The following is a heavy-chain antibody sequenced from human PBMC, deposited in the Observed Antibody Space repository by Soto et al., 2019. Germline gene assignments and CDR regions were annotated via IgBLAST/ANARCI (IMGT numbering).Heavy chain of an antibody. D-gene: IGHD2-15*01. CDR1: GFTFSTSG. J-gene: IGHJ4*02. CDR3: AKGGFGNRVVVVSVTPLDF. Sequence: QVQLVESGGGVVQPGRSLRLSCAASGFTFSTSGMHWVRQAPGKGLEWVAVISYDGTNKYYADSVKGRFTISRDNSKNTLFLQMNSLRAEDTAVYYCAKGGFGNRVVVVSVTPLDFWGQGILVTVSS. V-gene: IGHV3-30*18. CDR2: ISYDGTNK.